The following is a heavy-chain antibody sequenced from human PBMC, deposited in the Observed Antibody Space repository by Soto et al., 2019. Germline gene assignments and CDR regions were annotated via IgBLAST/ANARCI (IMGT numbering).Heavy chain of an antibody. V-gene: IGHV4-34*01. CDR3: ARGRHCGGDCRNQERGGSYYFDY. Sequence: SETLSLTCAVYGGSFSGYYWSWIRQPPGKGLEWIGEINHSGSTNYNPSLKSRVTISVDTSKNQFSLKLSSVTAADTAVYYCARGRHCGGDCRNQERGGSYYFDYWGQGTLVTVSS. J-gene: IGHJ4*02. D-gene: IGHD2-21*01. CDR1: GGSFSGYY. CDR2: INHSGST.